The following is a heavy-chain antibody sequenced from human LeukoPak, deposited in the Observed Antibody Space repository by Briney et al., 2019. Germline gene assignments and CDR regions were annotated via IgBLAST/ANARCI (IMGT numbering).Heavy chain of an antibody. CDR2: IYTSGST. D-gene: IGHD6-19*01. V-gene: IGHV4-4*07. CDR1: GGPISSYY. CDR3: AREKGIAVAGTLSDWFDP. J-gene: IGHJ5*02. Sequence: PSETLSLTCTVSGGPISSYYWSWIRQPAGKGLEWIGRIYTSGSTNYNPSLKSRVTMSVDTSKNQFSLKLSSVTAADTAVYYCAREKGIAVAGTLSDWFDPWGQGTLVTVSS.